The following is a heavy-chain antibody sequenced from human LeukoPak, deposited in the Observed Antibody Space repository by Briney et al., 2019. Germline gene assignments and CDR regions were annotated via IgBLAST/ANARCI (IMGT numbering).Heavy chain of an antibody. J-gene: IGHJ4*02. D-gene: IGHD3-22*01. CDR1: GFTFSSYG. CDR3: AKEGSGYYPYYFDY. CDR2: IRYDGSNK. V-gene: IGHV3-30*02. Sequence: GGSLRLSCAASGFTFSSYGMHWLREAPGKGLEGVAFIRYDGSNKYYADSVKGRFTISRHNSKNTLYLQMNSLRAEDTAVYYCAKEGSGYYPYYFDYWGQGTLVTVSS.